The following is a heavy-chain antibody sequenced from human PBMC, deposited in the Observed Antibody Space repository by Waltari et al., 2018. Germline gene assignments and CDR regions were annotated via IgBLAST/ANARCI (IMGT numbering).Heavy chain of an antibody. V-gene: IGHV3-30*18. CDR3: AKALSYYDFWSGFPGMDV. CDR2: ITYDGSNK. D-gene: IGHD3-3*01. J-gene: IGHJ6*02. Sequence: QVQLVESGGGVVQPGRSLRLSCAASGFTFSSSGLHWVRQAPGKGLEWVAVITYDGSNKYYADSVKGRFTISRDNSKNTLYLQMNSLRAEDTAVYYCAKALSYYDFWSGFPGMDVWGQGTTVTVSS. CDR1: GFTFSSSG.